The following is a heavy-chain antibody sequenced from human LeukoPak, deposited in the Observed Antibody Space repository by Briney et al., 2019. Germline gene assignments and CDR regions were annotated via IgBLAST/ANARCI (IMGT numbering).Heavy chain of an antibody. CDR2: ISYDGSNK. D-gene: IGHD3-9*01. Sequence: GRSLRLSCAASGFTFSSYAMHWVRQAPGKGLEWVAVISYDGSNKYYADCVKGRFTISRENSKNTLYLQMNSLRAEDTAGYYCARGVRYFDYWGQGTLVTVSS. V-gene: IGHV3-30*04. CDR3: ARGVRYFDY. CDR1: GFTFSSYA. J-gene: IGHJ4*02.